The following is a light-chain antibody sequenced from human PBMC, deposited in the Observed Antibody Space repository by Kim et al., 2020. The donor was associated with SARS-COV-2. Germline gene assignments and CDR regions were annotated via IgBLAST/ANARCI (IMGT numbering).Light chain of an antibody. J-gene: IGKJ5*01. V-gene: IGKV1-9*01. CDR1: QGISSY. CDR2: TAS. CDR3: QQLNSFLIT. Sequence: VSVGDRVTITCRASQGISSYLAWYQQKPAKAPKLLIYTASTLQSGVPSRFSGSGSGTEFTLTISSLQPEDFATYYSQQLNSFLITFGQGTRLEIK.